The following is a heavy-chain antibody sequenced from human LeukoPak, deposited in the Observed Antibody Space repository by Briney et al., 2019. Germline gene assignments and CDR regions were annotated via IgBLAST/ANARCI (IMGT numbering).Heavy chain of an antibody. V-gene: IGHV1-46*01. D-gene: IGHD3-22*01. CDR3: SRVDSTGYYRGRGPIDY. Sequence: ASVKVSCTASGYTFTSYYMHWVRQAPGQGLEWMGIINPSGGSTSYAQKFQGRVTMTRDMSTSTVYMELSSLRSEDTAVYYCSRVDSTGYYRGRGPIDYWGQGTLVTVSS. CDR2: INPSGGST. CDR1: GYTFTSYY. J-gene: IGHJ4*02.